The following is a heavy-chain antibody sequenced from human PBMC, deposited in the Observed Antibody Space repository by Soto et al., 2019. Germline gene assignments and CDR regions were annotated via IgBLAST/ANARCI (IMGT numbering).Heavy chain of an antibody. D-gene: IGHD3-22*01. CDR3: ARNYDSTAGGAFDI. J-gene: IGHJ3*02. CDR2: IYSGGST. CDR1: GFTVSSNC. V-gene: IGHV3-53*01. Sequence: EVQLVESGGGLIQPGGSLRLSCAASGFTVSSNCMSWVRQAPGKGLEWVSVIYSGGSTYYADSVKGRFTISRDNAKNTLYLQMNSLRAEDTAVYYCARNYDSTAGGAFDIWGQGTMVTVSS.